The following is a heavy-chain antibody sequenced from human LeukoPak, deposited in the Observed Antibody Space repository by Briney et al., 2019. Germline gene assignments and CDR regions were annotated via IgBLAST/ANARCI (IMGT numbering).Heavy chain of an antibody. J-gene: IGHJ4*02. V-gene: IGHV3-23*01. CDR3: AKGAYYHGSGRYFDY. CDR2: ISGSDGAT. D-gene: IGHD3-10*01. CDR1: GFTFSSYA. Sequence: GGSLRLSCAASGFTFSSYAMNWVRQAPGKGLEWVSAISGSDGATYYADSVKGRFTMSRDNSKNTLYLQMNSLRAEDTAVYYCAKGAYYHGSGRYFDYWGQGTLVTVSS.